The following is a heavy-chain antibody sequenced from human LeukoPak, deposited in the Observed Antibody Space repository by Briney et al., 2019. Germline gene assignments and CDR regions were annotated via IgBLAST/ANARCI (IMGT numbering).Heavy chain of an antibody. Sequence: ASVKVSCKASGYTFTSYGISWVRQAPGQGLEWIGWISAYNGNTNYAQNLQGRVTMTTDTSTSTAHLGPRRLRSEDTGVYYCARVGTDCSSTRCYVAVFSWFDPLGPGTLVTVS. V-gene: IGHV1-18*01. CDR3: ARVGTDCSSTRCYVAVFSWFDP. CDR1: GYTFTSYG. CDR2: ISAYNGNT. J-gene: IGHJ5*02. D-gene: IGHD2-2*01.